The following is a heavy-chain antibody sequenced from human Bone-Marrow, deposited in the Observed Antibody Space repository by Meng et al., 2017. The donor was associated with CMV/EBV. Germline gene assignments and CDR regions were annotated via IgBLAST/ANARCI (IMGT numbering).Heavy chain of an antibody. D-gene: IGHD3-10*01. CDR3: ARGGTMVRGVIISKYYYYYGMDV. Sequence: SVKVSCKASGGTFSSYAISWVRQAPGQGLEWMGGIIPIFGTANYAQKFQGRVTITTDESTSIAYMELSSLRSEDTAVYYCARGGTMVRGVIISKYYYYYGMDVWGQGTTVTVSS. CDR2: IIPIFGTA. J-gene: IGHJ6*02. V-gene: IGHV1-69*05. CDR1: GGTFSSYA.